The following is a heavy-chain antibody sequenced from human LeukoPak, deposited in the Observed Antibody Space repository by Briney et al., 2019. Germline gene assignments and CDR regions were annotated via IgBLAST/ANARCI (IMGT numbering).Heavy chain of an antibody. CDR1: GGTFSSYA. D-gene: IGHD3-22*01. CDR3: ARASDYYDCSGYFLY. Sequence: SVKVSCKASGGTFSSYAISWVRQAPGQGLEWMGGIIPIFGTANYAQKFQGRVTITADESTSTAYMELSSLRSEDTAVYYCARASDYYDCSGYFLYWGQGTLVTVSS. CDR2: IIPIFGTA. J-gene: IGHJ4*02. V-gene: IGHV1-69*13.